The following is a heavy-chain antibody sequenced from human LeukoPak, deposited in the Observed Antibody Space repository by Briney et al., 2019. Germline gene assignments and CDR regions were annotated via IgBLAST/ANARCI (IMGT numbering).Heavy chain of an antibody. CDR3: ARVSDDSGWNFDY. J-gene: IGHJ4*02. CDR2: INAGNGNR. V-gene: IGHV1-3*01. CDR1: GYTFTSYA. Sequence: GASVKVSCKASGYTFTSYAIDWVRQAPGQRLEWMGWINAGNGNRKYSQKFQDRVIITRETSATTAYMELNSLTSEDTAVYYCARVSDDSGWNFDYWGQGTLVAVSS. D-gene: IGHD6-19*01.